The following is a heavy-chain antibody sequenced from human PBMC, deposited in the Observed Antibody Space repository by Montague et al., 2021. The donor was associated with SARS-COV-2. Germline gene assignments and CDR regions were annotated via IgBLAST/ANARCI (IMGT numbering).Heavy chain of an antibody. CDR2: IYDSGST. D-gene: IGHD5-12*01. CDR3: ARRGRKLLPVATTIDDFDI. J-gene: IGHJ3*02. Sequence: SETLSLTCTVSGGSISSNNYYWDWIRQPPGKGLEWIGSIYDSGSTYYNPSIKSRVTISVYTSKNHFSLKLNSATAADTAVYYCARRGRKLLPVATTIDDFDIWGQGTMVTVSS. CDR1: GGSISSNNYY. V-gene: IGHV4-39*02.